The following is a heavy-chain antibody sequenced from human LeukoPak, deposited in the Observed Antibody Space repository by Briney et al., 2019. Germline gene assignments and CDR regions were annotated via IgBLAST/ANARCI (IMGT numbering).Heavy chain of an antibody. J-gene: IGHJ4*02. CDR3: ASLSSPDY. CDR1: GGSISSYY. CDR2: IYYSGST. V-gene: IGHV4-59*12. D-gene: IGHD6-13*01. Sequence: SETLSLTCTVSGGSISSYYWSWIRQPPGRGLEWIGYIYYSGSTNYNPSLKSRVTISVDTSKNQFSLKLSSVTAADTAVYYCASLSSPDYWGQGTLVTVSS.